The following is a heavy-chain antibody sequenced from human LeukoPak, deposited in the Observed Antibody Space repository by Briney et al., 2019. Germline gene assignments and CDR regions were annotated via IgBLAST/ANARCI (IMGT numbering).Heavy chain of an antibody. CDR3: AKDREGTIADYFDY. Sequence: GGSLRLSCAASGFTFSSYAMSWVRQAPGKGLEWVSAISGSGKSTYYADSVKGRFTISRDNSKNTLNLQMNSLRGEDTAVYYCAKDREGTIADYFDYWGQGTLVTVSS. V-gene: IGHV3-23*01. D-gene: IGHD1-7*01. CDR1: GFTFSSYA. CDR2: ISGSGKST. J-gene: IGHJ4*02.